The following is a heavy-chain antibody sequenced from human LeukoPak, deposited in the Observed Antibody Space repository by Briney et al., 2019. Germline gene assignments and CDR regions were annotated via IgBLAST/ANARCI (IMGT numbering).Heavy chain of an antibody. CDR1: GFTFSSYW. Sequence: GGSLRLSCAASGFTFSSYWMSWVRQAPGKGLEWVANIKQDGSEKYYVDSVKGRFTISRDNAEKSLYLQMNSLRAEDTAVYDCARARVSYAFYIWGKGTLVTVSS. V-gene: IGHV3-7*01. CDR3: ARARVSYAFYI. D-gene: IGHD6-6*01. CDR2: IKQDGSEK. J-gene: IGHJ3*02.